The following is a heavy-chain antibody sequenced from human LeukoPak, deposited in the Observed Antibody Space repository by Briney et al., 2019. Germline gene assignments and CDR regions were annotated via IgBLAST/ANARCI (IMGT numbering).Heavy chain of an antibody. CDR2: IYYSGST. Sequence: SETLSLTCTVSGGSISSYYWSWIRQPPGKGLEWIGYIYYSGSTNYNPSLKSRVTISVDTSKNQFSLKLSSVTAADTAVYYCARRRSSSSWYWFDPWGQETLVTVSS. CDR1: GGSISSYY. J-gene: IGHJ5*02. V-gene: IGHV4-59*08. CDR3: ARRRSSSSWYWFDP. D-gene: IGHD6-13*01.